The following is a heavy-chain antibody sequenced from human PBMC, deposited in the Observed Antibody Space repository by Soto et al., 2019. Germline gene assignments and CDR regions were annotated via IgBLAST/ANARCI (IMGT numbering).Heavy chain of an antibody. J-gene: IGHJ4*02. Sequence: GESLKISCQASGYIFHNYWIGWVRQMPGKGLEWLGIIYPGDSNIRYNPSFQGQVTISADKSLSTTYLHWSSLKVSDTAMYYCARQRYFDYWGQGTLVTVSS. CDR2: IYPGDSNI. V-gene: IGHV5-51*01. CDR3: ARQRYFDY. CDR1: GYIFHNYW.